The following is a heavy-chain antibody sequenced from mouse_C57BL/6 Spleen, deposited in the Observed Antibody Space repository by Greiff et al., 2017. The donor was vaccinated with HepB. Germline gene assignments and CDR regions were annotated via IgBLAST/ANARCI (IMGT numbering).Heavy chain of an antibody. CDR1: GYTFTDYE. D-gene: IGHD1-1*01. CDR2: IDPETGGT. Sequence: VQLQQSGAELVRPGASVTLSCKASGYTFTDYEMHWVKQTPVHGLEWIGAIDPETGGTAYNQKFKGKAILTADKSSSTAYMELRSLTSEDSAVYYCTRFLITTAFDYWGQGTTLTVSS. J-gene: IGHJ2*01. CDR3: TRFLITTAFDY. V-gene: IGHV1-15*01.